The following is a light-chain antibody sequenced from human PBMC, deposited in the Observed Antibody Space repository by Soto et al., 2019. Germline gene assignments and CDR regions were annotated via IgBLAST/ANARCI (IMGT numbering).Light chain of an antibody. CDR3: QQHNNWPPWT. Sequence: EIVMTQSPATLSVSPGERATLCCRASQSVSSNLAWYQQKPGQAPRLLMYGASTRATGIPDRFSGSGSGTEFTLTISSLQSEDFAVYYCQQHNNWPPWTFGQGTKVEIK. CDR2: GAS. J-gene: IGKJ1*01. V-gene: IGKV3-15*01. CDR1: QSVSSN.